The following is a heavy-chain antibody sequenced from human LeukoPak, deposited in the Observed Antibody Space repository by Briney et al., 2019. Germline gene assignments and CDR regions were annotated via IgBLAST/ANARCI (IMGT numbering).Heavy chain of an antibody. V-gene: IGHV3-30*02. J-gene: IGHJ3*02. CDR2: IRYDGSNK. D-gene: IGHD6-19*01. CDR3: AKDKGQWLVLGSAFDI. Sequence: GGSLRLSCAASGFTFSSYGMHWVRQAAGKGLEWVAFIRYDGSNKYYADSVKGRFTISRDNSKNTLYLQMNSLRAEDTAVYYCAKDKGQWLVLGSAFDIWGQGTMVTVSS. CDR1: GFTFSSYG.